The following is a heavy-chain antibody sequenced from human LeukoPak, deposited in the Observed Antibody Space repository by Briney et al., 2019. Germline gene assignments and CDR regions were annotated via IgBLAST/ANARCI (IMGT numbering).Heavy chain of an antibody. V-gene: IGHV3-74*01. D-gene: IGHD2-15*01. CDR1: GFTFSSYW. Sequence: GGSLRLSCAASGFTFSSYWMHWVRQAPGKGLVWVSRISSDGSSTNNADSVMGQFTVSRDNAENTLFLQMNSLRAEDTAVYYCATLGSYFDYWGQGTLVTVSP. J-gene: IGHJ4*02. CDR3: ATLGSYFDY. CDR2: ISSDGSST.